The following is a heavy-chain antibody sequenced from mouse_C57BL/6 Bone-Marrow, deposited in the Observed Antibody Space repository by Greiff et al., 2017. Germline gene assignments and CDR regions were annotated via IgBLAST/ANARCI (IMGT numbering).Heavy chain of an antibody. CDR3: VRHGSSPAWFAY. CDR2: IRSKSNNYAT. CDR1: GFSFNTYA. D-gene: IGHD1-1*01. Sequence: EVQGVESGGGLVQPKGSLKLSCAASGFSFNTYAMNWVRQAPGKGLEWVARIRSKSNNYATYYADSVKDRFTISRDDSESMLYLQMNNLKTEDTAMYYCVRHGSSPAWFAYWGQGTLVTVSA. J-gene: IGHJ3*01. V-gene: IGHV10-1*01.